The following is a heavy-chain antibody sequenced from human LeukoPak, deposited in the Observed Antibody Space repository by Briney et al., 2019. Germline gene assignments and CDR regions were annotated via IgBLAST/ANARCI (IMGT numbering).Heavy chain of an antibody. D-gene: IGHD1-26*01. CDR2: ISAYNGNT. V-gene: IGHV1-18*01. CDR1: GYTFTSYG. J-gene: IGHJ4*02. CDR3: ASGGSYSFSGVDYFDY. Sequence: GASVKVSCKASGYTFTSYGISWVRQAPGQGLEWMGWISAYNGNTNYAQKFQGRVTMTRDTSINTAYMELSRLRSDDTAVYYCASGGSYSFSGVDYFDYWGQGTLVTVSS.